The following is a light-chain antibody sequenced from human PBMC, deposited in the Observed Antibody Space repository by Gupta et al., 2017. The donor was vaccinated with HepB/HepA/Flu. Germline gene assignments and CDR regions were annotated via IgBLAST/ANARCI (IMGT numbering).Light chain of an antibody. J-gene: IGKJ2*01. V-gene: IGKV1-9*01. CDR3: QQRNSYPPLYT. CDR2: AAS. CDR1: QDISNY. Sequence: DIQVTQSPSFLSASVGDRVTITCRASQDISNYLAWYQQKPGRAPNLLIYAASTLQSGVPSRFSGTGSGTEFTLTISSRQPEDFATYYCQQRNSYPPLYTFGQGTKLEIK.